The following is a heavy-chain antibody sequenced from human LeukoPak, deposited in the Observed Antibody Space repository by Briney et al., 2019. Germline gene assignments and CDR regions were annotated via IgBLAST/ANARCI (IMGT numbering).Heavy chain of an antibody. CDR1: GGTFSSYA. CDR3: ARDRYGILGVAFDI. V-gene: IGHV1-69*13. D-gene: IGHD3-16*01. CDR2: IIPIFGTA. Sequence: SVKVSCKASGGTFSSYAISWVRQAPGQGLEWMGGIIPIFGTANYAQKFQDRVTITADESTSTAYMELSSLRSEDTAVYYCARDRYGILGVAFDIWGQGTMVTVSS. J-gene: IGHJ3*02.